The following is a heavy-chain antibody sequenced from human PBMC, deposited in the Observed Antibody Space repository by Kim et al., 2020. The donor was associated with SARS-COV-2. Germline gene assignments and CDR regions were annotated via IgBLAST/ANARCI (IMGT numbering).Heavy chain of an antibody. V-gene: IGHV3-21*01. CDR3: ARGGDSSTSADYYYYYYMDD. J-gene: IGHJ6*03. Sequence: GGSLRLSCAASGFTFSSYSMNWVRQAPGKGLEWVSSISSSSSYIYYADSVKGRFTISRDNAKNSLYLQMNSLRAEDTAVYYCARGGDSSTSADYYYYYYMDDWGKGTTVTVSS. CDR2: ISSSSSYI. CDR1: GFTFSSYS. D-gene: IGHD2-2*01.